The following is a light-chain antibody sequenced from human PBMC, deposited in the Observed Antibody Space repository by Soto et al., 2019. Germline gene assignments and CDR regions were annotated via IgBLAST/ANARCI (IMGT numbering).Light chain of an antibody. CDR2: GAS. CDR1: QSVSSN. V-gene: IGKV3-20*01. CDR3: QQYGSSPT. J-gene: IGKJ1*01. Sequence: EILMAQSPSTLSVSPGARGTLSCRASQSVSSNLAWYQQKPGQAPRLLIYGASSRATGIPDRFSGSGSGTDFTLTISRLEPEGFAVYYCQQYGSSPTFGQGTKVDIK.